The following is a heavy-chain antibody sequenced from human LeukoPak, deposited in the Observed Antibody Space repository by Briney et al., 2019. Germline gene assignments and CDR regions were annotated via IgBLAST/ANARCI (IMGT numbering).Heavy chain of an antibody. V-gene: IGHV4-4*07. Sequence: SETLSLTCTVSGGSSSSYYWSWIRQPAGKGLEWIGRIYTSGSTNYNPSLKSRVTMSLDTSRNQFSLKLNSVTAADTAVYYCAKSNGYGLIDIWGQGTMVTVSS. J-gene: IGHJ3*02. CDR1: GGSSSSYY. D-gene: IGHD3-10*01. CDR3: AKSNGYGLIDI. CDR2: IYTSGST.